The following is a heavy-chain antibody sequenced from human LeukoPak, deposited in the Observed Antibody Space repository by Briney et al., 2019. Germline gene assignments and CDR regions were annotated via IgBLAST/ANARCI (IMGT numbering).Heavy chain of an antibody. Sequence: PGGSLRLSCGASGFTFGTYWMHWVRQAPGKGLEWVSVIYSGGSTYYADSVKGRFTISRDNAKNSLYLQMNSLRAEDTAVYYCARDSSSSWPYYFDYWGQGTLVTVSS. CDR2: IYSGGST. V-gene: IGHV3-53*01. D-gene: IGHD6-13*01. CDR3: ARDSSSSWPYYFDY. CDR1: GFTFGTYW. J-gene: IGHJ4*02.